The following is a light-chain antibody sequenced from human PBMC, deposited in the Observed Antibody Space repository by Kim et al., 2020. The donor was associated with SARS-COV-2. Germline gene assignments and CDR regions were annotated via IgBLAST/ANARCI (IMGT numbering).Light chain of an antibody. CDR1: KLGDKY. V-gene: IGLV3-1*01. J-gene: IGLJ3*02. CDR3: QAWVSSTAV. Sequence: SYELTQPPSVSVSPGQTASITCSGDKLGDKYACWYQQKPGQSPVLVIYKDSKRPSGIPERFSGSNSGNTATLTISGTQAMDEADYYCQAWVSSTAVFGGGTQLTVL. CDR2: KDS.